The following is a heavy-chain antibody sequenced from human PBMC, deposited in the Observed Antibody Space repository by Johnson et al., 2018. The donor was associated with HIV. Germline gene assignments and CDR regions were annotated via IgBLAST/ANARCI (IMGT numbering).Heavy chain of an antibody. D-gene: IGHD3-16*02. CDR3: TTAIVIDAFDI. V-gene: IGHV3-15*01. CDR1: GFTFSNVW. Sequence: VQLVESGGELVQPGGSLRLSCAASGFTFSNVWMSWVRQAPGKGLEWVGRIKRKIEAEATDYAAPVKGRFTISRDDSKNTLFLQMSSLKTDDTAVYYCTTAIVIDAFDIWGQGTMVTVSS. J-gene: IGHJ3*02. CDR2: IKRKIEAEAT.